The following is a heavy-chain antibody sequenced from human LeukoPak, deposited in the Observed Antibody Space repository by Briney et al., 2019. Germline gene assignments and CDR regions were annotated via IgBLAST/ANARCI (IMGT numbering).Heavy chain of an antibody. J-gene: IGHJ3*02. CDR1: GFTFSSYW. CDR2: IKQDGSEK. V-gene: IGHV3-7*01. CDR3: ARRQGRRGIVGPTILKGAFDI. Sequence: GGSLRLSCAASGFTFSSYWMSWVRQPPGKGLEWVANIKQDGSEKYYVDSVKGRLTISRDNAKNSLYLQMNSLRAEDTAVYYCARRQGRRGIVGPTILKGAFDIWGQGTMVTVSS. D-gene: IGHD1-26*01.